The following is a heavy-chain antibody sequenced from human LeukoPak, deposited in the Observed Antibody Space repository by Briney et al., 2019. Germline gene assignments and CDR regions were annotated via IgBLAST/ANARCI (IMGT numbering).Heavy chain of an antibody. CDR3: ARGKQWLVLGGYYYYGMDV. V-gene: IGHV4-59*01. CDR2: IYYSGST. Sequence: SETLSLTCTVSGGSISSYYWSWIRQPPGKGLEWIGYIYYSGSTNYNPSLKSRVTISVDTSKNQFSLKLSSVTAADTAVYYCARGKQWLVLGGYYYYGMDVWGQGPRSPSP. CDR1: GGSISSYY. D-gene: IGHD6-19*01. J-gene: IGHJ6*02.